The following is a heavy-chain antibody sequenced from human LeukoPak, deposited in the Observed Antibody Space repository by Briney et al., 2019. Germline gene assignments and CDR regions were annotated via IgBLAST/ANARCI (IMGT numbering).Heavy chain of an antibody. V-gene: IGHV3-7*01. J-gene: IGHJ3*02. CDR3: ARGGVNTFWSGYYGDAFDI. Sequence: TGGSLRLSCAASGFTFSSYWMSWVRQAPGKGLEWVANIKQDGSEKYYVDSVKGRFTISRDNAKNSLYLQMNSLRAEDTAVYYCARGGVNTFWSGYYGDAFDIWGQGTMVTVSS. CDR2: IKQDGSEK. CDR1: GFTFSSYW. D-gene: IGHD3-3*01.